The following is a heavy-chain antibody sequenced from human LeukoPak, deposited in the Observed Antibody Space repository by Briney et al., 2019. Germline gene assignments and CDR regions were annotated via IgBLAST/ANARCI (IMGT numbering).Heavy chain of an antibody. D-gene: IGHD3-3*01. Sequence: SETLSLTCAVSGDSISSGYYWGWIRQPPGKGLEWIGSIYHSGSTYYNPSLKSRVTISVDTSKNQFSLKLSSVTAADTAVYYCARSFTIFGVVIIGYFDYWGQGTLVTVSS. J-gene: IGHJ4*02. CDR2: IYHSGST. CDR1: GDSISSGYY. V-gene: IGHV4-38-2*01. CDR3: ARSFTIFGVVIIGYFDY.